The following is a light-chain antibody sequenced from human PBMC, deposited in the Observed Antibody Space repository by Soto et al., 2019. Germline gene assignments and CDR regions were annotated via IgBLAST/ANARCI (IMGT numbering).Light chain of an antibody. CDR2: HTS. CDR1: QDAGSW. J-gene: IGKJ4*01. Sequence: DIQMTQSPPYVSASVGDRVTISCRASQDAGSWLSWFHQKPGGAPNLLIFHTSRKKIGVPPRFAGRGSGTEFTLTISSLQPEDFGTYYCQHADGLRALTFGGGTAVEI. CDR3: QHADGLRALT. V-gene: IGKV1-12*01.